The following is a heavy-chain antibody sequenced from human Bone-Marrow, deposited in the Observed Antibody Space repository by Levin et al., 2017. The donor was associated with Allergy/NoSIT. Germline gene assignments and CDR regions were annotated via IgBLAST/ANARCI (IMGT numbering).Heavy chain of an antibody. D-gene: IGHD1-14*01. J-gene: IGHJ4*02. V-gene: IGHV3-7*01. Sequence: ASVKVSCKASGYSFTNYGINWVRQAPGKGLEWVANIKEDGSDKNYVDSVRGRFTISRDNAKKSLYLQMNSLRAEDTAVYYCARSYNRAFDYWGQGTLVTVSS. CDR2: IKEDGSDK. CDR1: GYSFTNYG. CDR3: ARSYNRAFDY.